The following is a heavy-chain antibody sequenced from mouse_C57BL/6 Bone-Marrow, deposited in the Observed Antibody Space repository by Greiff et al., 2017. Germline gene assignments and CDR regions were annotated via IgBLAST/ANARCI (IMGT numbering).Heavy chain of an antibody. V-gene: IGHV1-19*01. CDR2: INPYNGGT. J-gene: IGHJ2*01. Sequence: VQLQQSGPVLVKPGASVKMSCKASGYTFTDYYMNWVKQSHGKSLEWIGVINPYNGGTSYNQKFKGKATLTVDKSSSTAYMELNSLTSEDSAVYYCARGGRRDYFDYWGQGTTLTVSS. CDR3: ARGGRRDYFDY. CDR1: GYTFTDYY.